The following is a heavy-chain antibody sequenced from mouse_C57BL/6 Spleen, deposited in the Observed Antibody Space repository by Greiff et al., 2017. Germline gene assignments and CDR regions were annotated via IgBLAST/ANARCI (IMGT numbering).Heavy chain of an antibody. J-gene: IGHJ1*03. V-gene: IGHV5-16*01. CDR2: INYDGSST. CDR1: GFTFSDYY. Sequence: DVKLVESERGLVQPGSSMKFSCKASGFTFSDYYMAWVRQVPEKGLEWVANINYDGSSTYYLDYLKSRSTVSVDTAKNILYLQLSSLKSEDTAAYYCARDESSWYFDVWGTGTTGTVSS. D-gene: IGHD1-3*01. CDR3: ARDESSWYFDV.